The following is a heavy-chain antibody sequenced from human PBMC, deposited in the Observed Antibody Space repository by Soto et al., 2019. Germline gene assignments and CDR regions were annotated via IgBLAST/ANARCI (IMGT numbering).Heavy chain of an antibody. CDR1: GYTFTRYT. Sequence: QVQLVQSGAEVKKPGASVKISCKASGYTFTRYTMNWVRQAPGQRLEWMGWINPDNGNTKSSQKFQDRVIITRDTSASTAYMDLSSLRSEDTAVYYCARGIATGQLGTWGQGNLVTVSS. CDR3: ARGIATGQLGT. CDR2: INPDNGNT. D-gene: IGHD6-6*01. J-gene: IGHJ5*02. V-gene: IGHV1-3*01.